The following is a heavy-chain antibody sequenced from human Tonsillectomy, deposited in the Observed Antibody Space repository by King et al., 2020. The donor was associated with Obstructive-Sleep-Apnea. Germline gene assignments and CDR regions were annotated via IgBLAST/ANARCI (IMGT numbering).Heavy chain of an antibody. V-gene: IGHV3-15*02. J-gene: IGHJ4*02. CDR2: IKSKTDGETT. Sequence: SVLALLNPGGSLRLTCAASGFTVSYAWISWVRQAQGKGLEWVGRIKSKTDGETTDYAAPVKGRFTISRDDSKNTLYLQMNSLKTEDTAVYYCTTASLLWFGEFYFDYWGQGTLVTVSS. CDR3: TTASLLWFGEFYFDY. D-gene: IGHD3-10*01. CDR1: GFTVSYAW.